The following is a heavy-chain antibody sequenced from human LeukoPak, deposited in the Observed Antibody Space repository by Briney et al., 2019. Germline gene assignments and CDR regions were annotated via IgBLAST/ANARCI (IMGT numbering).Heavy chain of an antibody. CDR3: ARVLAAEGAFDI. CDR1: GGSISSYY. V-gene: IGHV4-59*01. CDR2: IYYSGST. J-gene: IGHJ3*02. D-gene: IGHD6-13*01. Sequence: KASETLSLTCTVSGGSISSYYWSWIRQPPGKGLEWIGYIYYSGSTNYNPSLKSRVTISVDTSKNQFSLELSSVTAADTAVYYCARVLAAEGAFDIWGQGTMVTVSS.